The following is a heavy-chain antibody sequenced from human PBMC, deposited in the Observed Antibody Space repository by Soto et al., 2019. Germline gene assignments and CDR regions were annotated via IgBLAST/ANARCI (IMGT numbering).Heavy chain of an antibody. J-gene: IGHJ4*02. D-gene: IGHD3-9*01. CDR3: AKDSPRRSYDILTGPFDY. Sequence: PGGSLRLSCAASGFTFSSYAMSWVRQAPGKGLEWVSAISGSGGSTYYADSVKGRFTISRDNSKNTLYLQMNSLRAEDTALYYCAKDSPRRSYDILTGPFDYWGQGTLVTVSS. CDR1: GFTFSSYA. V-gene: IGHV3-23*01. CDR2: ISGSGGST.